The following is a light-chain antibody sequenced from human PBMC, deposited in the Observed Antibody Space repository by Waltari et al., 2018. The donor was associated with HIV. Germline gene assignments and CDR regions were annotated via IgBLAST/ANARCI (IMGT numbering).Light chain of an antibody. CDR3: LLYYSGVVV. CDR1: TGAVTSAHH. V-gene: IGLV7-43*01. Sequence: QTVVTQAPSLTVSPGGTLTLTCASTTGAVTSAHHPNWFQQKPGKAPRALIFSTANKYSWTPARFSGSLLGGKAALTLSGLQPEAEAEYFCLLYYSGVVVFGGGTRVTVL. J-gene: IGLJ2*01. CDR2: STA.